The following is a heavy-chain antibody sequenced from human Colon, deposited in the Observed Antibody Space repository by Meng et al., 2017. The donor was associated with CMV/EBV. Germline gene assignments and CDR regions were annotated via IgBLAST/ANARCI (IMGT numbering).Heavy chain of an antibody. Sequence: KASGYTFAGYYLHWVRQAPGQGLEWMGRVDPTNGGTHYAQTFQSRVTMTTDTSISTAYMGLRRLRSDDTAMYYCTRSYYYDRNGYFYYWGQGTLVTVSS. CDR3: TRSYYYDRNGYFYY. J-gene: IGHJ4*02. CDR1: GYTFAGYY. V-gene: IGHV1-2*06. CDR2: VDPTNGGT. D-gene: IGHD3-22*01.